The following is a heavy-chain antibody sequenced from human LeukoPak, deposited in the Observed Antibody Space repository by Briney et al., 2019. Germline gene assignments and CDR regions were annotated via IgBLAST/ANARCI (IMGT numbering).Heavy chain of an antibody. CDR1: GGTFSSYA. V-gene: IGHV1-69*13. D-gene: IGHD2-2*01. J-gene: IGHJ6*03. CDR2: IIPIFGTA. CDR3: ARGESPSLRVYYYMDV. Sequence: ASVKVSCKASGGTFSSYAISWVRQAPGQGLEWMGGIIPIFGTANYAQKFQGRVTITADESTSTAYMELSSLRSEDTAVYYCARGESPSLRVYYYMDVWGKGTTVTVSS.